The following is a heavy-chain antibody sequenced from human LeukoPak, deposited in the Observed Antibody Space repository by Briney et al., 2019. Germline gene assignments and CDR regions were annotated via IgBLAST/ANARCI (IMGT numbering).Heavy chain of an antibody. J-gene: IGHJ4*02. CDR1: GFTFSSYG. CDR2: ISYDGSNK. Sequence: PGGSLRLSCAASGFTFSSYGMHWVRQAPGKGLEWVAIISYDGSNKYYADSVKGRFTISRDSSKNSLYLEMHSLRAEDTAVYYCARGPSGYHNTGGQGTLATVSS. D-gene: IGHD5-12*01. V-gene: IGHV3-30*03. CDR3: ARGPSGYHNT.